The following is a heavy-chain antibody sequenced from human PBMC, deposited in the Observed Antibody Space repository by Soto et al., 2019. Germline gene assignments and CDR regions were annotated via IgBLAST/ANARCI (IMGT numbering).Heavy chain of an antibody. CDR3: VKGCSSTSCLDWFDP. V-gene: IGHV3-64D*06. CDR2: ISSNGGST. Sequence: GGSLRLSCSASGFTFSSYAMHWVRQAPGKGLEYVSAISSNGGSTYYADSVKGRFTISRDNSKNTLYLQMSSLRAEDTAVYYCVKGCSSTSCLDWFDPWGQGTLVTVSS. D-gene: IGHD2-2*01. J-gene: IGHJ5*02. CDR1: GFTFSSYA.